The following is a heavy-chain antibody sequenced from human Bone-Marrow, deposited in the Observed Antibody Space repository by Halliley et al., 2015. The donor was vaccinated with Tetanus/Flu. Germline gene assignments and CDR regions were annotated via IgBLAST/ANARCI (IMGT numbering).Heavy chain of an antibody. V-gene: IGHV4-59*01. D-gene: IGHD3-10*01. CDR1: GGSISSYY. Sequence: TLSLTCTLSGGSISSYYWSWIRQPPGKSLEWIGYVYYTGHTNYSPSLKSRVTISVDTSENHFSLHLSFVTAADTAVYYCARHMIRGVINWHFDLWGPGALVTVS. CDR3: ARHMIRGVINWHFDL. CDR2: VYYTGHT. J-gene: IGHJ2*01.